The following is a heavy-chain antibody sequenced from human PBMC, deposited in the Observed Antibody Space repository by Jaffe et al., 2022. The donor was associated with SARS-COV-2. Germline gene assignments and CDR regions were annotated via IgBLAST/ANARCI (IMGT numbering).Heavy chain of an antibody. J-gene: IGHJ4*02. CDR2: IYTSGST. CDR1: GGSISSGSYY. V-gene: IGHV4-61*02. CDR3: AREEREWLVPFFDY. D-gene: IGHD6-19*01. Sequence: QVQLQESGPGLVKPSQTLSLTCTVSGGSISSGSYYWSWIRQPAGKGLEWIGRIYTSGSTNYNPSLKSRVTISVDTSKNQFSLKLSSVTAADTAVYYCAREEREWLVPFFDYWGQGTLVTVSS.